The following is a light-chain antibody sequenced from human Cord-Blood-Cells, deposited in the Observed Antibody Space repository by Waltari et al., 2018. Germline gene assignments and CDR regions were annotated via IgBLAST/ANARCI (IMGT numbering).Light chain of an antibody. CDR3: QQYNSYPWT. CDR2: DAS. V-gene: IGKV1-5*01. J-gene: IGKJ1*01. CDR1: QSISSW. Sequence: DIQMTQSPSTLSASVGDRVTITCRASQSISSWLAWYQQKPGKAPKLLIYDASSLESGVPSRFSGSGSGKEFPLTISSLQPDDFANYYCQQYNSYPWTFGQGTKVEIK.